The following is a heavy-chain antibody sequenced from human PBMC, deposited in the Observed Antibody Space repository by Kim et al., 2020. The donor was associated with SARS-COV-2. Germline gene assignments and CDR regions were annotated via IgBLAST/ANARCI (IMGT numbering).Heavy chain of an antibody. D-gene: IGHD6-19*01. V-gene: IGHV4-61*01. CDR3: ARAPSGWGYYYYYGMDV. J-gene: IGHJ6*01. CDR1: GGSVSSGSYY. CDR2: IYYSGST. Sequence: SETLSLTCTVSGGSVSSGSYYWSWIRQPPGKGLEWIGYIYYSGSTNYNPSLKSRVTISVDTSKNQFSLKLSSVTAADTAVYYCARAPSGWGYYYYYGMDV.